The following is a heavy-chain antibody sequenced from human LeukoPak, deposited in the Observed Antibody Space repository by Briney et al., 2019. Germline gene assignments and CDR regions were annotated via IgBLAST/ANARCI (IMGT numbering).Heavy chain of an antibody. J-gene: IGHJ4*02. CDR1: GFSLTTGGVG. Sequence: SGPTLVNPTETLTLTCTFSGFSLTTGGVGVGWIRQPPGKALEWLALIYWNDEKSYSPSLKSRLTITKDTSKNQVVLTMTNTDPLDTGTYFCAFDPDYGRAFFDSWGQGALVTVSS. D-gene: IGHD4-17*01. CDR2: IYWNDEK. V-gene: IGHV2-5*04. CDR3: AFDPDYGRAFFDS.